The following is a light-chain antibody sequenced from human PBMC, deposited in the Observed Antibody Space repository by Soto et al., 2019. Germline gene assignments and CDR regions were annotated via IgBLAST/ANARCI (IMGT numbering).Light chain of an antibody. CDR1: SSDVGGYNY. CDR2: GVN. CDR3: SSYTSGSILVV. Sequence: QSALTQPASVSGSPGQSITISCTGTSSDVGGYNYVSWYQHHPGKVPKLIIYGVNNRPSGVSYRFSGSKSGNTASLTISGLQAEDEAEYYCSSYTSGSILVVFGGGTKLTVL. J-gene: IGLJ2*01. V-gene: IGLV2-14*01.